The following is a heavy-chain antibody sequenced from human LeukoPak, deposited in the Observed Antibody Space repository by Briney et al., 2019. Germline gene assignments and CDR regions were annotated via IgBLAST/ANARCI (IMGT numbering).Heavy chain of an antibody. CDR2: ISAYNKR. Sequence: GASVKVSCKASGYTFTSYGINWVRQAPGQGLDWMGWISAYNKRNYALKFQGRVTMTTDTSTSTAYMELRNLRSDDTAVYYCARVSAPPDYGDYVSENWFDPWGQGTLVTVSS. D-gene: IGHD4-17*01. CDR3: ARVSAPPDYGDYVSENWFDP. J-gene: IGHJ5*02. V-gene: IGHV1-18*01. CDR1: GYTFTSYG.